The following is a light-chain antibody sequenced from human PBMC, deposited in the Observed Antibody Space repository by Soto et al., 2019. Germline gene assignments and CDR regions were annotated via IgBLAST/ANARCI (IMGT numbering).Light chain of an antibody. CDR1: QRLSSSY. CDR2: GAS. Sequence: EIVLTQSPGTLSLSPGERATLSCRASQRLSSSYLVWYQQRPGQAPRVLIYGASSRATVIPDRFSGSGSGTDFTLTISILEPEDCAVYYCQQYGNSRTFGQGTKLQIK. V-gene: IGKV3-20*01. J-gene: IGKJ2*01. CDR3: QQYGNSRT.